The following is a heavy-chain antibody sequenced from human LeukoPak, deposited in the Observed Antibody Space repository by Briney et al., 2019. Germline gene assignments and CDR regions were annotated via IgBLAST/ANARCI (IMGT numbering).Heavy chain of an antibody. D-gene: IGHD3-22*01. CDR3: ARDPGQTYYYDSSGSYG. CDR2: ITNSGGTT. CDR1: GFTFSFFG. J-gene: IGHJ4*02. V-gene: IGHV3-48*04. Sequence: GGSLRLSCAASGFTFSFFGMSWVRQAPGKGLQWVSGITNSGGTTHHADSVKGRFTVSRDNAKNSLYLQMNSLRAEDTAVYYCARDPGQTYYYDSSGSYGWGQGTLVTVSS.